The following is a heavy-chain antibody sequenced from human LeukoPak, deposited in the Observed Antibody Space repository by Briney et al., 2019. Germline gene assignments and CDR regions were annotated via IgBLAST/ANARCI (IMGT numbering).Heavy chain of an antibody. Sequence: ASVKVSCKASGYTFTGLYMHWVRQAPGQGLEWMGWINPHSADTGYAQKFLGRVTMTRDMSISTIYMELTRLRSDDTALYYCARWDGYSSSPDYWGQGTLVTVSS. V-gene: IGHV1-2*02. CDR2: INPHSADT. J-gene: IGHJ4*02. CDR3: ARWDGYSSSPDY. D-gene: IGHD6-13*01. CDR1: GYTFTGLY.